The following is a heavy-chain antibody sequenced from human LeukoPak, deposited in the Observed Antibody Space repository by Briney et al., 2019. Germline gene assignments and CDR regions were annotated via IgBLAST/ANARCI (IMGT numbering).Heavy chain of an antibody. D-gene: IGHD2-15*01. V-gene: IGHV3-30*02. CDR1: GVTFVTYG. Sequence: PGGSLRLSCVASGVTFVTYGLHWVRQAPGKGMEWVAFIRFDGGDKSYADSVKGRFTISRDNSKNTLYLQMNSLRVEDTAIYYCAIVLLLTFYYMDVWGKGTTVTVSS. CDR3: AIVLLLTFYYMDV. J-gene: IGHJ6*03. CDR2: IRFDGGDK.